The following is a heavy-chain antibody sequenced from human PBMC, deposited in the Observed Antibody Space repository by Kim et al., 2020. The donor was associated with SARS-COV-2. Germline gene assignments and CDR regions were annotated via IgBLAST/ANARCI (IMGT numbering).Heavy chain of an antibody. D-gene: IGHD3-16*01. V-gene: IGHV3-53*01. Sequence: GGSLRLSCAASGFTVSSNYMSWVRQAPGKGLEWVSVIYSGGSTYYADSVKGRFTISRDNSKNTLYLQMNSLRAEDTAVYYCARGFHYGWGWFDPWGQGTLVTVSS. J-gene: IGHJ5*02. CDR1: GFTVSSNY. CDR3: ARGFHYGWGWFDP. CDR2: IYSGGST.